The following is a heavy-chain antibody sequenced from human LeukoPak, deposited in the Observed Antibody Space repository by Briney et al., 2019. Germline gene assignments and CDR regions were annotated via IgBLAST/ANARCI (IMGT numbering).Heavy chain of an antibody. V-gene: IGHV4-38-2*02. Sequence: SETLSLTCTVSDDSITMYYWGWIRQPPGKGLEWIGSIYHSGSTYYNPSLKSRVTISVDTSKNQFSLKLSSVTAADTAVYYCARDGLQLWSPLTLYYYYMDVWGKGTTVTVSS. J-gene: IGHJ6*03. CDR1: DDSITMYY. D-gene: IGHD5-18*01. CDR3: ARDGLQLWSPLTLYYYYMDV. CDR2: IYHSGST.